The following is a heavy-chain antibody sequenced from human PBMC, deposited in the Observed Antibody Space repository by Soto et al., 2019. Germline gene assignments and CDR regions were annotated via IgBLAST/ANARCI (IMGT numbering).Heavy chain of an antibody. Sequence: VQLVESGGGLVQPGGSLRLSCAASGFTFSNYDMHWVRQVTGKGLEWVSTIGTAGDTYYPGSVKGRFTISRENAKNSLYLQMNSLRAEDTAVYYCARGRLIALYCFDYWGQGTLVTVSS. D-gene: IGHD3-22*01. CDR1: GFTFSNYD. CDR3: ARGRLIALYCFDY. V-gene: IGHV3-13*01. CDR2: IGTAGDT. J-gene: IGHJ4*02.